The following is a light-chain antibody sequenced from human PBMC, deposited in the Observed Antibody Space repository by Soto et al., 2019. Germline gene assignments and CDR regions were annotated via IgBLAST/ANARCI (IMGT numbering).Light chain of an antibody. V-gene: IGLV7-46*01. CDR1: TGAVTSGHY. CDR2: DTS. Sequence: VVTQESSVTVSPGGTVTLTCGSSTGAVTSGHYPYWFQQKPGQAPRTLIYDTSNKHSWTPARFSGSLLGGKAALTLSGAQPEDEADYYCLLSYSGTHRVFGAGTKVTVL. CDR3: LLSYSGTHRV. J-gene: IGLJ1*01.